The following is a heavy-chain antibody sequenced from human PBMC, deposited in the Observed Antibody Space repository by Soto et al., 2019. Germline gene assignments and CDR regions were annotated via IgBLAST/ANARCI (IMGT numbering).Heavy chain of an antibody. D-gene: IGHD6-19*01. V-gene: IGHV3-23*01. CDR1: GFVFNDYA. J-gene: IGHJ4*02. CDR3: ARGSYYSGWV. Sequence: GGSLRLSCAASGFVFNDYAISWVRQAPGKGLEWVSGISASGGRTYYADSVKGRLSVSRDNSNNTVFLQINRLRDEDTAVYYCARGSYYSGWVWGQGTLVTVSS. CDR2: ISASGGRT.